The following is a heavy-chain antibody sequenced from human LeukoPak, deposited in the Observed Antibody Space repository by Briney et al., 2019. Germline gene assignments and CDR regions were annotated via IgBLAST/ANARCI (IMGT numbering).Heavy chain of an antibody. Sequence: PGGSLRLSCAASGFTFSDYYMSWIRQAPGKGLEWVSYISSSGSTIYYADSVKGRFTISRDNAKNSLYLQMNSLRAEDTAVYYCARDRIWDIVGATSWFDPWGQGTLVTDSS. CDR1: GFTFSDYY. CDR3: ARDRIWDIVGATSWFDP. D-gene: IGHD1-26*01. CDR2: ISSSGSTI. J-gene: IGHJ5*02. V-gene: IGHV3-11*01.